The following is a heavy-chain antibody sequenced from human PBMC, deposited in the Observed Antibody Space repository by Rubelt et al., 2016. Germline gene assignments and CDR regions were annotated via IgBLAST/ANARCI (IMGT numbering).Heavy chain of an antibody. J-gene: IGHJ4*02. CDR1: GYTFTSYG. D-gene: IGHD3-22*01. CDR2: ISAYNGNT. Sequence: QVQLVQSGAEVKKPGASVKVSCKASGYTFTSYGISWVRQAPGQGLEWMGWISAYNGNTNYAQKLQGRCTRTTDTSTSTAYMELRSLRSDDTAVYYCASDADYYDSSGYYPYWGQGTLVTVSS. CDR3: ASDADYYDSSGYYPY. V-gene: IGHV1-18*01.